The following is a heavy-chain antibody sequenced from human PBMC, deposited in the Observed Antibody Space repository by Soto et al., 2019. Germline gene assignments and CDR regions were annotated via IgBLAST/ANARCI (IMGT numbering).Heavy chain of an antibody. CDR1: GGSISSYY. CDR2: IYYSGST. D-gene: IGHD4-17*01. J-gene: IGHJ4*02. Sequence: SETLSLTCTVSGGSISSYYWSWIRQPPGKGLEWIGYIYYSGSTNYNPSLKSRVTISVDTSKNQFSLKLSSVTAADTAVYYCARRAYGDYRHFDYWGQGTLVTVSS. CDR3: ARRAYGDYRHFDY. V-gene: IGHV4-59*08.